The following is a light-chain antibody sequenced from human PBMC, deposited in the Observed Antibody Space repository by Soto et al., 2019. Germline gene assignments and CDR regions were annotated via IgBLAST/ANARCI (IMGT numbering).Light chain of an antibody. V-gene: IGLV3-27*01. Sequence: SSELTQPSSVSVSPGQTARITCSGAVLAKKYARWFQQKPGQAPVLMIYKDSERPSGIPERFSGSSSGTTVTLTISGAQVEDEADYYCYSAADNNLVFGGGTKLTVL. CDR3: YSAADNNLV. CDR1: VLAKKY. J-gene: IGLJ2*01. CDR2: KDS.